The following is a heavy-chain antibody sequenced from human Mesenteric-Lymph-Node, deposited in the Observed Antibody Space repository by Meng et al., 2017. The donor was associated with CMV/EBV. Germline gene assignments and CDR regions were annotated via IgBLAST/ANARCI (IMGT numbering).Heavy chain of an antibody. D-gene: IGHD2-2*01. Sequence: LPFSSYCMNWVRQAPGKGLEWVSSIIICSSYIYYADSVKGRFTISRDNAKNSLYLQMNSLRAEDTAVYYCARDYCSSTSCYGGFDLWGRGTLVTVSS. CDR3: ARDYCSSTSCYGGFDL. J-gene: IGHJ2*01. CDR1: LPFSSYC. V-gene: IGHV3-21*01. CDR2: IIICSSYI.